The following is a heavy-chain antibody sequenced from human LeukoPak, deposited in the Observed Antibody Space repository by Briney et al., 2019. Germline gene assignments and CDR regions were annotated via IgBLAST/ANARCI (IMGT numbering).Heavy chain of an antibody. CDR2: IRYDGSNK. Sequence: GGSLRLSCAASGFTFSTYGMHWVRRAPGKGLEWVAFIRYDGSNKYYADSVKGRFTISRDNAKNSLYLQMNSLRAEDTAVYYCAREAVRFGESIDYWGQGTLVTVSS. D-gene: IGHD3-10*01. CDR1: GFTFSTYG. V-gene: IGHV3-30*02. CDR3: AREAVRFGESIDY. J-gene: IGHJ4*02.